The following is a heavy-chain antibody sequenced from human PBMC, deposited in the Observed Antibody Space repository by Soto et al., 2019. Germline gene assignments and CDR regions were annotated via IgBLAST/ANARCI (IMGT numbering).Heavy chain of an antibody. CDR1: GGSISSGGYY. D-gene: IGHD3-3*01. Sequence: SETLSLTCTISGGSISSGGYYWSWIRQHPGKGLEWIGYIYYSGSTYYNPSLKSRVTISVDTSKNQFSLKLSSVTAADTAVYYCARDRPHYDFWSGYLDYYYYYGMDDWGQGTTVTVSS. CDR3: ARDRPHYDFWSGYLDYYYYYGMDD. CDR2: IYYSGST. J-gene: IGHJ6*02. V-gene: IGHV4-31*03.